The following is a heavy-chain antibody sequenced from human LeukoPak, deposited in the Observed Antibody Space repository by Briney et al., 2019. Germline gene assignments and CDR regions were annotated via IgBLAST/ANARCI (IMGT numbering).Heavy chain of an antibody. V-gene: IGHV4-39*07. J-gene: IGHJ4*02. CDR1: GCSISGSSYF. CDR2: IYYSGST. D-gene: IGHD2-8*01. Sequence: SETLSLTCTVSGCSISGSSYFWGWIRQPPGKGLEWIGSIYYSGSTYHNPSLKSRVTISVDTSKNQFFLKLSSVTAADTAVYYCARVGPGTNFDYWGQGTLVTVSS. CDR3: ARVGPGTNFDY.